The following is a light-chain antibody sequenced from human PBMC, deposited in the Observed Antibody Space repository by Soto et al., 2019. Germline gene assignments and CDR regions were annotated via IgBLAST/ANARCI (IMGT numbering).Light chain of an antibody. CDR1: FSDIAVFNY. CDR2: QVA. V-gene: IGLV2-14*01. CDR3: NSYSSTNFYV. J-gene: IGLJ1*01. Sequence: PASVSGSPGQSITISCTGSFSDIAVFNYVSWYQQYPGRAPKLLIYQVASRASGVSHRFSGSKSGNTASLTISGLQPEDEAEYYCNSYSSTNFYVFGNGTKVTVL.